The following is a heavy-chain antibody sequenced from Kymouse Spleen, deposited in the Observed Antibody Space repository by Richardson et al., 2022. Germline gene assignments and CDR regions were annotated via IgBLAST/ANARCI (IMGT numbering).Heavy chain of an antibody. CDR1: GFTFSNAW. CDR2: IKSKTDGGTT. V-gene: IGHV3-15*01. CDR3: TTEYYYGSAYYFDY. J-gene: IGHJ4*02. D-gene: IGHD3-10*01. Sequence: EVQLVESGGGLVKPGGSLRLSCAASGFTFSNAWMSWVRQAPGKGLEWVGRIKSKTDGGTTDYAAPVKGRFTISRDDSKNTLYLQMNSLKTEDTAVYYCTTEYYYGSAYYFDYWGQGTLVTVSS.